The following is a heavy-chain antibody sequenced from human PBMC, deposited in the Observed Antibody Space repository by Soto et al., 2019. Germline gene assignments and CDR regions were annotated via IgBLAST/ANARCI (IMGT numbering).Heavy chain of an antibody. Sequence: SETLSLTCAVYGRSFSGYYWSWIRQPPGKGLEWIGEINHSGSTNYNPSLKSRVTISLDTPKNQFSLKLSSVSAADTAVYYFSRGLHYDFWSGYWFFDYWGQGTLVTVSS. CDR1: GRSFSGYY. D-gene: IGHD3-3*01. CDR3: SRGLHYDFWSGYWFFDY. J-gene: IGHJ4*02. CDR2: INHSGST. V-gene: IGHV4-34*01.